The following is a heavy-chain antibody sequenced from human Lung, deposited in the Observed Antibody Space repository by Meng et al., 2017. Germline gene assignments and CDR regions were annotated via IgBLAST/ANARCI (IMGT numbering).Heavy chain of an antibody. D-gene: IGHD4-11*01. CDR3: ARGPTTMAHDFDY. CDR2: INHSGST. Sequence: QLQQGGAGLLKPSETLFLTCVASGGSFSDYYWSWSRQPPGKELEWIVEINHSGSTNYNPSLESRATISLDTSQNNLSLKLSSVTAADAAVYYCARGPTTMAHDFDYWGQGTLVTVSS. V-gene: IGHV4-34*01. J-gene: IGHJ4*02. CDR1: GGSFSDYY.